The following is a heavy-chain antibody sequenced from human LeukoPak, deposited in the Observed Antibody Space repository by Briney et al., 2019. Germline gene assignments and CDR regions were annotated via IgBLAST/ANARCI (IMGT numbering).Heavy chain of an antibody. CDR1: GGFISSSSYY. CDR3: ARLIGSSWYGYFDY. Sequence: PSETLSLTCTVSGGFISSSSYYWGWLRQPPGKGLEWIGSIYYSGSTYYNPSLKSPVTISVDTSKNQFYLRLSSVTAADTAVYYCARLIGSSWYGYFDYWGQGTLVTVSS. V-gene: IGHV4-39*01. CDR2: IYYSGST. D-gene: IGHD6-13*01. J-gene: IGHJ4*02.